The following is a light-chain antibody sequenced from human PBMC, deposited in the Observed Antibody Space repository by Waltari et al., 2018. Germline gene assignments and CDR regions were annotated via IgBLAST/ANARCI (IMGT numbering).Light chain of an antibody. CDR1: QGIGTN. Sequence: DIQMTQSPSSLSASVGDTVTITCQASQGIGTNLNWYQQKPGKVPKLLIYRASSLQSGFPSRFSGGGSGTHFTLTIGSLQPEDFATYYCQQGYSYPVTFGPGTKLDIK. V-gene: IGKV1-39*01. CDR3: QQGYSYPVT. CDR2: RAS. J-gene: IGKJ3*01.